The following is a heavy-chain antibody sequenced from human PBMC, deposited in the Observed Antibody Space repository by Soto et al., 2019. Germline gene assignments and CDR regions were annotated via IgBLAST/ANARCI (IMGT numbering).Heavy chain of an antibody. CDR3: ARDRIPPKGATGYWYFDL. CDR1: GYTFTSYY. V-gene: IGHV1-46*03. Sequence: QVQLVQSGAEVKKPGASVKVSCKASGYTFTSYYMHWVRQAPGQGLEWMGIINPSGGSSYAQKFQGRVTMTRDTSTRTVYMELSSVTSEYTAVYYCARDRIPPKGATGYWYFDLWGRGTLVTVSS. D-gene: IGHD1-1*01. CDR2: INPSGGS. J-gene: IGHJ2*01.